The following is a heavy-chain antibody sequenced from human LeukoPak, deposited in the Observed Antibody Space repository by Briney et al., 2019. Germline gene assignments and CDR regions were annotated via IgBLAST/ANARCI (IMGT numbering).Heavy chain of an antibody. Sequence: GESLKISCKGSGYSFTSYWISWVRQMPGKGLEWMGRIDPSDSYTNYSPSFQGHVTISADKSISTAYLQWSSLEASDTAMYYCARHVAYGSGSYYNWFDPWGQGTLVTVSS. CDR2: IDPSDSYT. CDR3: ARHVAYGSGSYYNWFDP. D-gene: IGHD3-10*01. CDR1: GYSFTSYW. J-gene: IGHJ5*02. V-gene: IGHV5-10-1*01.